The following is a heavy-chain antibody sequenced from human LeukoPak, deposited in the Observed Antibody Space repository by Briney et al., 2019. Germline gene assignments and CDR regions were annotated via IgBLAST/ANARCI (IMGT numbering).Heavy chain of an antibody. D-gene: IGHD6-13*01. CDR2: ISSSSSYI. CDR1: GFTFSSYS. CDR3: ARTLGIAAAGMGY. Sequence: PGGSLRLSCAASGFTFSSYSMNWVRQAPGKGLEWVSSISSSSSYIYYADSVKGRFTISRDNAKNSLYLQMNSLRAEDTAVYYCARTLGIAAAGMGYWGQGTLVTVSS. V-gene: IGHV3-21*01. J-gene: IGHJ4*02.